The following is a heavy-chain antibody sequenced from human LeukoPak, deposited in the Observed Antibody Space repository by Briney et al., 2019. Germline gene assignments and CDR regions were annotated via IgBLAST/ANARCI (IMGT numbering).Heavy chain of an antibody. CDR3: AKGEHLYSSGWYPGPFDGMDV. CDR2: ISGSGGST. D-gene: IGHD6-19*01. J-gene: IGHJ6*02. Sequence: GGSLRLSCAASGFTFSSYAMSWVRQAPGKGLEWVSGISGSGGSTYYADSVKGRFTIYRDNSKNTLYLQMNTLRAEDTAVYYCAKGEHLYSSGWYPGPFDGMDVWGQGTTVTVSS. CDR1: GFTFSSYA. V-gene: IGHV3-23*01.